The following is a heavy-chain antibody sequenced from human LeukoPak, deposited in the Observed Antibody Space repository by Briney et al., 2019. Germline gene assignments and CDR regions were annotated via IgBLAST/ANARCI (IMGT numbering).Heavy chain of an antibody. D-gene: IGHD3-3*01. CDR2: ISSSSSYT. V-gene: IGHV3-11*06. CDR1: GFTFSDYY. Sequence: PGGSLRLSCAASGFTFSDYYMSWIRQAPGKGLEWISYISSSSSYTNCAGSVKGRFTISRDNAKNTLSLQMNSLRAEDTAVYYCARDYDFWSGFFDYWGQGTLVTVSS. CDR3: ARDYDFWSGFFDY. J-gene: IGHJ4*02.